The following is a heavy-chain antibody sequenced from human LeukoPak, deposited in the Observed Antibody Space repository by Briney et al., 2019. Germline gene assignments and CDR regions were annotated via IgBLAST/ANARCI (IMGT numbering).Heavy chain of an antibody. Sequence: SVKVSCKASGGTFSSYAISWVRHAPGQGLEWMGGIIPIFGTANYAQKFQGRVTITADESTSTAYMELSSLRSEDTAVYYCARAPTRGGLQYYFDYWGQGTLVTVSS. CDR3: ARAPTRGGLQYYFDY. CDR1: GGTFSSYA. V-gene: IGHV1-69*13. J-gene: IGHJ4*02. D-gene: IGHD3-10*01. CDR2: IIPIFGTA.